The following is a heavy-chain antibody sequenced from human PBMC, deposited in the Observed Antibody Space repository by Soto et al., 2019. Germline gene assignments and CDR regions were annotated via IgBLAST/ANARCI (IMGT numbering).Heavy chain of an antibody. CDR3: TREASTWGFALDP. V-gene: IGHV3-23*01. D-gene: IGHD3-16*01. J-gene: IGHJ3*01. CDR2: IFGSGAPT. Sequence: EVQLLESGGGLVQPGGSLRLSCAASGYTFSNYAMGWVRQAPGKGLQWVSTIFGSGAPTPYADSVKRRFPISRENSNNALFLQMNSLKDEETAVYNCTREASTWGFALDPWGEGTRVAVSS. CDR1: GYTFSNYA.